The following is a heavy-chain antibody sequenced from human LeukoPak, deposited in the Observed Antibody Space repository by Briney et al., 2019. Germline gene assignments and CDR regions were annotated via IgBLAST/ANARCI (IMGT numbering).Heavy chain of an antibody. CDR2: IYYSGST. D-gene: IGHD6-13*01. CDR1: GGSISTTGYY. V-gene: IGHV4-39*01. CDR3: ASDKGYSNSYFDY. J-gene: IGHJ4*01. Sequence: SETLSLTCTVSGGSISTTGYYWAWIRQPPGKGLEWIASIYYSGSTYYNSSLKSRVTISVDTSRNQFSLKLSSVTAADTALYYCASDKGYSNSYFDYWGQGTLVTVSS.